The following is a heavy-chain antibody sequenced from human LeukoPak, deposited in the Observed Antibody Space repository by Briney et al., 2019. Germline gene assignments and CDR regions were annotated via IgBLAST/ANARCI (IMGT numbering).Heavy chain of an antibody. V-gene: IGHV1-2*06. D-gene: IGHD6-19*01. CDR1: GYTFTGCY. CDR3: AREGYSSGWYREEYNWFDP. CDR2: INPNSGGT. Sequence: ASVKVSCKASGYTFTGCYMHWVRQAPGQGLEWMGRINPNSGGTNYAQKFQGRVTMTRDTSISTAYMELSRLRSDDTAVYYCAREGYSSGWYREEYNWFDPWGQGTLSPSPQ. J-gene: IGHJ5*02.